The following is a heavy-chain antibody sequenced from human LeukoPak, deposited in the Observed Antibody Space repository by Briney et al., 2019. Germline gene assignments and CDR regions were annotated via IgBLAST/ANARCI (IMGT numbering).Heavy chain of an antibody. D-gene: IGHD6-13*01. J-gene: IGHJ4*02. V-gene: IGHV3-53*01. CDR3: ARTAAGTFFDC. CDR1: GFTVSSNY. Sequence: GGSLRLSCAVSGFTVSSNYMSWVRQAPGKGLEWVSIIYSGGYTFYADSVKGRFTISRDNSKNTLYLQMNSLRAEDTAVYYCARTAAGTFFDCWGQGTLVTVSS. CDR2: IYSGGYT.